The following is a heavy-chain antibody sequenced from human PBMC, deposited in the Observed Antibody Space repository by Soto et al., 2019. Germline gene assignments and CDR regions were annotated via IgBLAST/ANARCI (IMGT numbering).Heavy chain of an antibody. D-gene: IGHD6-13*01. Sequence: QVQLVQSGAEVKKPGSSVKVSCKASGGTFSSYRINWVRQAPGQGLEWVGGIVPIYRTADYAQKFQGRVTITAGESARTAYMALRSLKSQGTAVYYCARDSGAKLSSSWGQGTLVTVSS. V-gene: IGHV1-69*01. CDR1: GGTFSSYR. J-gene: IGHJ4*02. CDR3: ARDSGAKLSSS. CDR2: IVPIYRTA.